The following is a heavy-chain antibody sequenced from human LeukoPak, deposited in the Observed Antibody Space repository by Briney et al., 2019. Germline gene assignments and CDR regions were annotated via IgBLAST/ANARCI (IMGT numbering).Heavy chain of an antibody. D-gene: IGHD3-22*01. CDR1: GFTFSSYS. CDR2: IYSGAT. CDR3: ARESYDSSGYYNGGGFDY. Sequence: GGSLRLSCAASGFTFSSYSMHWVRQAPGKGLVWVSRIYSGATYYADSVKGRFTITRDNAKNTLYLQLNSLRAEDTAVYYCARESYDSSGYYNGGGFDYWGQGTLVTVSS. V-gene: IGHV3-74*01. J-gene: IGHJ4*02.